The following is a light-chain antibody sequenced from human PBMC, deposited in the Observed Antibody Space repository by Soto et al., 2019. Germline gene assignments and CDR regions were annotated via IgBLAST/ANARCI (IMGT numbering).Light chain of an antibody. V-gene: IGKV3-20*01. Sequence: PGERATLSCRASQSVSSSYLAWYQQKPGQAPRLLIYGASSRATGIPDRFSGSGSGTDFTLTISRLEPEDFAVYYCQQYGSSPRFTFGPGTKVDIK. CDR3: QQYGSSPRFT. CDR1: QSVSSSY. J-gene: IGKJ3*01. CDR2: GAS.